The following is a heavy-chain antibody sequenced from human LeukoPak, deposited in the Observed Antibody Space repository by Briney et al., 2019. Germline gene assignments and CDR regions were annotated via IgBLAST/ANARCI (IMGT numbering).Heavy chain of an antibody. CDR2: IYSSGST. CDR1: GGSINNYY. J-gene: IGHJ6*04. Sequence: SETLSLTCTVSGGSINNYYWSWIRQPPGKGLEYIGYIYSSGSTNYNPSLTSRLTISVDTSKNQFSLKLTSVTAADTAVYYCARLTFTTRPVDVWGKGTTVTVSS. V-gene: IGHV4-4*09. CDR3: ARLTFTTRPVDV. D-gene: IGHD6-6*01.